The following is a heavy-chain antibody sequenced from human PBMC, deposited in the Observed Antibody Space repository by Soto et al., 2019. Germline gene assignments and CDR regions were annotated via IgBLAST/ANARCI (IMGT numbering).Heavy chain of an antibody. J-gene: IGHJ4*02. CDR1: GFDVSNTD. Sequence: EVQLVESGGDLVQRGGSLRLSCAASGFDVSNTDMSWVRQAPGKGLEWVSVIYSGGYTNYADSVKGRFIVSRDSPKNTLDLQMDSRRAEDTAVYYGAREAIIVIAAPEYYVDYWGQGTLVTVSS. CDR2: IYSGGYT. V-gene: IGHV3-66*01. CDR3: AREAIIVIAAPEYYVDY. D-gene: IGHD3-22*01.